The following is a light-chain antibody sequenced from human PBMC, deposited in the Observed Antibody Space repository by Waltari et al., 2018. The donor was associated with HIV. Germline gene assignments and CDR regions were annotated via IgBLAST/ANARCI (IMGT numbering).Light chain of an antibody. Sequence: DIQLTQSPSFMSASVGDRVTLTCRASQGISSHLAWYQHKPGKAPKLLIYIASTLQSGVPSRFSGSGSGTEFTLTISSLQPEDFATYYCQQLNSYPHTFGQGTKLEIK. CDR1: QGISSH. V-gene: IGKV1-9*01. CDR2: IAS. CDR3: QQLNSYPHT. J-gene: IGKJ2*01.